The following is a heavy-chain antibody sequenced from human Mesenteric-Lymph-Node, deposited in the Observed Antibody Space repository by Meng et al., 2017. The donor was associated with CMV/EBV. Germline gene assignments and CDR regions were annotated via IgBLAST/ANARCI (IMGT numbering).Heavy chain of an antibody. CDR3: ARGTVTGTLRTFDY. J-gene: IGHJ4*02. CDR2: IYYSGST. Sequence: SETLSLTCTVSGGSISSYYWSWIRQPPGKGLEWIGYIYYSGSTNYNPSLKSRVTISVDTSKNQFSLKLSSVTAADTAVYYCARGTVTGTLRTFDYWGQGTLVTVSS. CDR1: GGSISSYY. V-gene: IGHV4-59*01. D-gene: IGHD1-20*01.